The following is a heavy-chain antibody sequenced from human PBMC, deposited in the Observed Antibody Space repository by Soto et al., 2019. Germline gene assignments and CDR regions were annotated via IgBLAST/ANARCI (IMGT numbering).Heavy chain of an antibody. Sequence: SVKVPYKASGGTFSSYSIIWVRQAPGQGLEWMGGIIPIFGTANYAQKFQGRVTITADKSTSTAYMELSSLRSEDTAVYYCARGKGGYYYDSWGQGTLVTVSS. CDR2: IIPIFGTA. J-gene: IGHJ4*02. V-gene: IGHV1-69*06. CDR1: GGTFSSYS. CDR3: ARGKGGYYYDS. D-gene: IGHD6-13*01.